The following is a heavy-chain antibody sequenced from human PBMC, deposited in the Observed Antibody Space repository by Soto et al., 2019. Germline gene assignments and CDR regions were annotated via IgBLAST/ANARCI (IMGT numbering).Heavy chain of an antibody. CDR3: AKVLSLRTSGMYYKPFFHGMDV. CDR1: GFSFNSHA. J-gene: IGHJ6*02. Sequence: DVHLSESGGGLVQPGGSLRLTCAASGFSFNSHAMTWVRQAPGRGLEWVAAINSGVDAFYADSVKGRFTISRDNSKDTLYLQMNSLGVEDTALYYCAKVLSLRTSGMYYKPFFHGMDVWGLGTTVTVSS. CDR2: INSGVDA. D-gene: IGHD3-10*01. V-gene: IGHV3-23*01.